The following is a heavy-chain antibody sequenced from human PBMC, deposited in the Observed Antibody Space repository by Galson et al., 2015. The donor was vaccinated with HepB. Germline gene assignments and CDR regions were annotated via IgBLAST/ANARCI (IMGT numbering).Heavy chain of an antibody. CDR2: ISTSSDRI. J-gene: IGHJ4*02. Sequence: SLRLSCAASGFTFSNYNMNWVRQAPGKGLEWVSSISTSSDRIYYADSVRGRFTISRDSAKNSLYLQMYSLRAEDTAVYYCARVHYFGSGSPGDYWGQGTLVTVSS. V-gene: IGHV3-21*01. CDR3: ARVHYFGSGSPGDY. D-gene: IGHD3-10*01. CDR1: GFTFSNYN.